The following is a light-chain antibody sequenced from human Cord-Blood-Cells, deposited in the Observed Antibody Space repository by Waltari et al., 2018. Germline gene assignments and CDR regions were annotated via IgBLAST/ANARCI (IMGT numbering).Light chain of an antibody. CDR2: YDS. V-gene: IGLV3-21*04. CDR3: QVWDSSSDHYV. J-gene: IGLJ1*01. Sequence: SYVLTPPPSVSVAPGTTARITCGGNNIGSKSVHWYQQKPGQAPVLVIYYDSDRPSGIPERFSGSNSGNTATLTISRVEAGDEADYYCQVWDSSSDHYVFGTGTKVTVL. CDR1: NIGSKS.